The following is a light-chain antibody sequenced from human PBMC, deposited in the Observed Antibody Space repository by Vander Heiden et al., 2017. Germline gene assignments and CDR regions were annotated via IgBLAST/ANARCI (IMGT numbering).Light chain of an antibody. CDR1: QSISSY. CDR3: QQSYSTPRT. V-gene: IGKV1-39*01. Sequence: DFQMTQSPSSLSASVGDRVTIPCRCSQSISSYLNWYQQKPGKAPKLLIYAASSLQSGVPSRFSGSGSGTDFTLTISSLQPKDFATYYCQQSYSTPRTFGQGTKVEIK. CDR2: AAS. J-gene: IGKJ1*01.